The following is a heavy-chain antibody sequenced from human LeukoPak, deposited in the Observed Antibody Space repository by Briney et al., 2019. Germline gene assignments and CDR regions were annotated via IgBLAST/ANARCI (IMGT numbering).Heavy chain of an antibody. CDR1: GLTVNDSY. Sequence: GGSLTLSWTVSGLTVNDSYMSWVRQAPGKGLEWVALIYSGGITYYADSVKGQFTIPRHNSRNTFYLQMNALRPEDTAVYFCARDQRSRWLHPWGQGPLDSVSS. CDR3: ARDQRSRWLHP. CDR2: IYSGGIT. D-gene: IGHD5-24*01. V-gene: IGHV3-53*04. J-gene: IGHJ5*02.